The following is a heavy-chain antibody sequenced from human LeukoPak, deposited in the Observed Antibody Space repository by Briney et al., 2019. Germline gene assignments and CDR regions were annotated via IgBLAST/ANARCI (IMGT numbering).Heavy chain of an antibody. J-gene: IGHJ6*02. CDR1: GFTFSTYW. Sequence: GGSLRLSCAASGFTFSTYWMHWVRHAPGKGLVCVSCINSDGSSPSYADSVKGRFTISRDNAKNTVYLQMNSLRAKDTAVYYCARWGSSGWYPMDVWGQGTTVTVSS. CDR2: INSDGSSP. CDR3: ARWGSSGWYPMDV. V-gene: IGHV3-74*01. D-gene: IGHD6-19*01.